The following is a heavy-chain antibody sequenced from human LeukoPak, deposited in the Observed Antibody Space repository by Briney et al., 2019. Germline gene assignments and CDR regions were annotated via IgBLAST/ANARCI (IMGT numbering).Heavy chain of an antibody. D-gene: IGHD6-6*01. CDR3: ARGAIAARYYFDY. CDR1: GYSFTSYW. J-gene: IGHJ4*02. V-gene: IGHV5-51*01. CDR2: IYPGDSDT. Sequence: GASLKISCKGSGYSFTSYWIGWVRQMPGKGLEWMGIIYPGDSDTRYSPSFQGQVTISADKSISTAYLQWSSLKASDTAMYYCARGAIAARYYFDYWGQGTLVTVSS.